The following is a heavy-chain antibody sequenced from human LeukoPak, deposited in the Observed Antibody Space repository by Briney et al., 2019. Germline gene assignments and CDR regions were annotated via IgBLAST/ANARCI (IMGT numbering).Heavy chain of an antibody. Sequence: PGGSLRLSCAASGFTFSSYSMNWVRQAPGKGLEWVSSISSSSNYIYYTDSLKGRFTISRDNTKNSLYLQMNSLRAEDTAVYYCATTPGIFSLVESGVAYYMDVWGKGTTVTISS. J-gene: IGHJ6*03. CDR2: ISSSSNYI. D-gene: IGHD1-14*01. CDR1: GFTFSSYS. CDR3: ATTPGIFSLVESGVAYYMDV. V-gene: IGHV3-21*01.